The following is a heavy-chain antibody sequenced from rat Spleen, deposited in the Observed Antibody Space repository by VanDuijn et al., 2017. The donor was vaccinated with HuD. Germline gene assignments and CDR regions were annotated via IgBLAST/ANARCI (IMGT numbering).Heavy chain of an antibody. J-gene: IGHJ3*01. CDR1: VYSITSSYR. D-gene: IGHD1-2*01. V-gene: IGHV3-3*01. CDR2: INSEVTT. Sequence: EVQLQESGPGLVKPSQSLYLTCSVTVYSITSSYRWSWIRKFPGNKLEWMGYINSEVTTNYNPSLKSRISITRDTSKNQFFLQVNSVTNEDTATYYCARGPYSSAYFAYWGQGTLVTVSS. CDR3: ARGPYSSAYFAY.